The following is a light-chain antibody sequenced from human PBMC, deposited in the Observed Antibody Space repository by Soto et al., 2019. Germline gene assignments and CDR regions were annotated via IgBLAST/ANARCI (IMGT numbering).Light chain of an antibody. CDR3: QQYNNWPWT. CDR1: QSVSSSY. Sequence: ETMMTQSPDTLSASLGERATLSCRASQSVSSSYLAWYQQKPGQAPRLLIYVASTRATGIPARFSGSGSGTEFTLTISSLQSVDFAVYSCQQYNNWPWTFGQGTKVDIK. CDR2: VAS. V-gene: IGKV3-15*01. J-gene: IGKJ1*01.